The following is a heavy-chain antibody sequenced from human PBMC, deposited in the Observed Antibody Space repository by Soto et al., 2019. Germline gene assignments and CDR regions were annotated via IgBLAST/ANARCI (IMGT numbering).Heavy chain of an antibody. D-gene: IGHD3-22*01. CDR2: TYYRSKWYN. J-gene: IGHJ5*02. V-gene: IGHV6-1*01. Sequence: SQTLSLTCAISGDSVSSNSAAWNWIRQSPSRGLEWLGRTYYRSKWYNDYAVSVKSRITINPDTSKNQFSLQLNSVTPEDTAVYYCAREDNYYDSSGYSPWFDPWGQGTLVTVSS. CDR3: AREDNYYDSSGYSPWFDP. CDR1: GDSVSSNSAA.